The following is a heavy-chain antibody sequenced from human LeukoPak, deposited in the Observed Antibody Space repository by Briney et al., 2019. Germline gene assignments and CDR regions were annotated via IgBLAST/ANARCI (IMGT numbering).Heavy chain of an antibody. CDR1: GFTFSSYG. Sequence: PGGSLRLSCAASGFTFSSYGMHWVRQAPGKGLEWVAVISYDGSNKYYADSVKGRFTISRDNSKNTLYLQMNSLRAEDTAVYYCAKDRKMATIYPTFDYWGQGTLVTVSS. CDR2: ISYDGSNK. D-gene: IGHD5-24*01. J-gene: IGHJ4*02. CDR3: AKDRKMATIYPTFDY. V-gene: IGHV3-30*18.